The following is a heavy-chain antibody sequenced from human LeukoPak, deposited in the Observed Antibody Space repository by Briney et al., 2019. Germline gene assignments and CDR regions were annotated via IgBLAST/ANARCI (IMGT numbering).Heavy chain of an antibody. CDR1: GDSISSSSSY. CDR3: ARSGTGLLRYYFDY. J-gene: IGHJ4*02. D-gene: IGHD3-22*01. Sequence: SETLSLTCSVSGDSISSSSSYWGWIRQPPGKGLEWIGSIYYSGSTYYNTSLKSRVTISVDTSKNQFSLKLSSVTAADTAVYYCARSGTGLLRYYFDYWGQGTLITVSS. CDR2: IYYSGST. V-gene: IGHV4-39*01.